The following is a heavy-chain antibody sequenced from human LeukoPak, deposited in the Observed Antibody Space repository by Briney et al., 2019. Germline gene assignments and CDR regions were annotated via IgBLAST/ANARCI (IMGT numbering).Heavy chain of an antibody. CDR2: ISGSGGST. J-gene: IGHJ4*02. CDR1: GFTFSSYA. CDR3: ARVSTGKYYFDS. D-gene: IGHD2-8*02. Sequence: GGSLRLSCAASGFTFSSYAMSWVRQAPGNGLEWVSAISGSGGSTYYADSVKGRFTISRDNAKNTLYLQMNSLRAEDTAVYYCARVSTGKYYFDSWGQRTLVTVSS. V-gene: IGHV3-23*01.